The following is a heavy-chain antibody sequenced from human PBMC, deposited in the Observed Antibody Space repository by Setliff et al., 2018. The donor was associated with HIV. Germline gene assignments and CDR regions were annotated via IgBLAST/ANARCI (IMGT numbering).Heavy chain of an antibody. D-gene: IGHD3-3*01. Sequence: ASVKVSCKASGYTLSSHYIHWVRQAPGHRPEWVGWINPQTGGTNFAQKFQGRITMTSDTSVNTVFIEWSRLKSDDTALYYCARDLRNSNTLFGVLNFVFDLWGQGTLVTVSS. CDR1: GYTLSSHY. CDR2: INPQTGGT. V-gene: IGHV1-2*02. J-gene: IGHJ4*02. CDR3: ARDLRNSNTLFGVLNFVFDL.